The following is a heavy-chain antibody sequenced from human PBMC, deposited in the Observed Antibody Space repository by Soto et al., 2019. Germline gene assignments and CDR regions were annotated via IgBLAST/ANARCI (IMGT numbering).Heavy chain of an antibody. V-gene: IGHV3-23*01. CDR2: IGGSGDKT. Sequence: EVHLLESGGDLVLPGGSLILSGAASGFAFNAFAMNWVRKAPGKGPEWLSTIGGSGDKTFHRDSVKGRFTISRDNSNNKMFLQMNSLRAEDTAIYYCAKGASHAPFEKWGRGTLVTVSS. CDR1: GFAFNAFA. J-gene: IGHJ4*02. CDR3: AKGASHAPFEK.